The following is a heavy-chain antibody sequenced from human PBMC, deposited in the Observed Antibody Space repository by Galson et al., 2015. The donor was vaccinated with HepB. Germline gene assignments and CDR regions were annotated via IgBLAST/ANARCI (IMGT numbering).Heavy chain of an antibody. J-gene: IGHJ6*02. CDR3: ARHVFEVPFNITIFGVVFPTLYGMDV. D-gene: IGHD3-3*01. V-gene: IGHV5-51*01. CDR1: GYSFTSYW. Sequence: QSGAEVKKPGESLKISCKGSGYSFTSYWIGWVRQMPGKGLEWMGIIYPGDSDTRYSPSFQGQVTISADKSISTAYLQWSSLKASDTAMYYCARHVFEVPFNITIFGVVFPTLYGMDVWGQGTTVTVSS. CDR2: IYPGDSDT.